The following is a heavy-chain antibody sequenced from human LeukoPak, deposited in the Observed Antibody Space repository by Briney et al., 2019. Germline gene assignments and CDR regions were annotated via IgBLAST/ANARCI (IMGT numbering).Heavy chain of an antibody. V-gene: IGHV3-74*01. CDR2: INSDGSST. Sequence: GGSLRLSCAASGFTFSSYWMHWVRQAPGKGLVWVSRINSDGSSTSYADSVKGRFTISRDNAKNTLYLQMNSLRAEDTAVYYCARDLRQWLTSYYFDYWGQGTLVTVSS. D-gene: IGHD6-19*01. J-gene: IGHJ4*02. CDR3: ARDLRQWLTSYYFDY. CDR1: GFTFSSYW.